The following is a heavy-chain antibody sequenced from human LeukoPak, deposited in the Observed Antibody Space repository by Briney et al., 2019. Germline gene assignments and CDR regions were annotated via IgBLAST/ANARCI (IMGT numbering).Heavy chain of an antibody. V-gene: IGHV3-21*01. D-gene: IGHD6-19*01. CDR1: GFTFSSYS. CDR3: ARELIAVAGTGAFDY. J-gene: IGHJ4*02. CDR2: ISSSSSYI. Sequence: GRSLRLSCAASGFTFSSYSMNWVRQAPGKGLEWVSSISSSSSYIYYADSVKGRFTISRDNAKNSLYLQMNSLRAEDTAVYYCARELIAVAGTGAFDYWGQGTLVTVSS.